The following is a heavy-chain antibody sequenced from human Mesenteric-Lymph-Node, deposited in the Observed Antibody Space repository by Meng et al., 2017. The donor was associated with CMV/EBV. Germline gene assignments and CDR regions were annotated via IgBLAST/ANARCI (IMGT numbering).Heavy chain of an antibody. CDR2: ISDFGGST. J-gene: IGHJ4*02. CDR1: GFTFRDYG. Sequence: GESLKISCAASGFTFRDYGMTWVRQAPGKGLEWVSGISDFGGSTYYADSVKGRFTISRDNAKNTLYLQMNSLRAEDTAVYYCARGGVHAYWGQGTLVTVSS. CDR3: ARGGVHAY. D-gene: IGHD3-16*01. V-gene: IGHV3-23*01.